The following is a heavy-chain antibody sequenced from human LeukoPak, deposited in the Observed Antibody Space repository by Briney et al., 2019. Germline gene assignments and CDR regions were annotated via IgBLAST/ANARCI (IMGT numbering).Heavy chain of an antibody. V-gene: IGHV4-34*01. CDR1: GDSFSGYY. CDR2: INHRGTT. J-gene: IGHJ4*02. D-gene: IGHD1-26*01. Sequence: SETLSLTCAVYGDSFSGYYWSWIRQPPGKGREWIAEINHRGTTHYNPSLKSRVNISADTSKNQFSLHLDPVTAADTAVYYCARSWAGMYYPFYYFDYWGQGTLVSVSS. CDR3: ARSWAGMYYPFYYFDY.